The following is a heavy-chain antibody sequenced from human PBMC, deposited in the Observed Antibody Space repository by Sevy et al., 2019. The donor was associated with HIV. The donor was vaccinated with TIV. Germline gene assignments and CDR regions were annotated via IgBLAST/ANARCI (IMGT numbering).Heavy chain of an antibody. V-gene: IGHV3-20*04. Sequence: GGSLRLSCAASGVIFDDYGMSWVRQAPGKGLEWVSGINWNGGSTGYADSVKGRFTISRDNAKNSLYLQMNSLRAEDTALYYCPRHGYGYGYHALLDYYYGMDVWGQGTTVTVSS. CDR3: PRHGYGYGYHALLDYYYGMDV. J-gene: IGHJ6*02. CDR1: GVIFDDYG. D-gene: IGHD5-18*01. CDR2: INWNGGST.